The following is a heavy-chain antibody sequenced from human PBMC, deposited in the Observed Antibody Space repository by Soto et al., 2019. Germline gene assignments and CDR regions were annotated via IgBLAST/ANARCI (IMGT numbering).Heavy chain of an antibody. V-gene: IGHV3-33*01. Sequence: GGSLRLSCAASGFTFSSYGMHWVRQAPGKGLEWVAVIWYDGSNKYYADPVKGRFTISRDNSKNTLYLQMNSLRAEDTAVYYCARPYYGDKKYYFDYWGQGTLVTVSS. J-gene: IGHJ4*02. CDR1: GFTFSSYG. CDR2: IWYDGSNK. D-gene: IGHD4-17*01. CDR3: ARPYYGDKKYYFDY.